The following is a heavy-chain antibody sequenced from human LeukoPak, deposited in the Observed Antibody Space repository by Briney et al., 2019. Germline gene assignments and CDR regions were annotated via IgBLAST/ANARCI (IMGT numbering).Heavy chain of an antibody. CDR1: GDSISIYY. Sequence: KSSETLSLTCTVSGDSISIYYWSWIRHPPGKGLEWIGYIYYSGHTNNNPALKSRVTISLDTSKSQFSLKLSSMTAADTAVYYCARHSFGHLFDNWGQGTLVTVSS. D-gene: IGHD5-18*01. V-gene: IGHV4-59*01. CDR2: IYYSGHT. CDR3: ARHSFGHLFDN. J-gene: IGHJ4*02.